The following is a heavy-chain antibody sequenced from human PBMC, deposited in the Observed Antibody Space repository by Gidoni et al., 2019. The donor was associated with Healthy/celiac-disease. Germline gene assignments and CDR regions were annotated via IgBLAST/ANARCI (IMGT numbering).Heavy chain of an antibody. V-gene: IGHV3-23*01. CDR2: ISGSGGST. J-gene: IGHJ4*02. CDR1: GFPFSSYA. D-gene: IGHD3-22*01. Sequence: EVQLLESGGGLVQPGGSLRLSCAASGFPFSSYAMSWVRQAPGKGLEWVSAISGSGGSTYYADSVKGRFTISRDNSKNTLYLQMNSLRAEDTAVYYCAKDRRYYDSSGYYDYWGQGTLVTVSS. CDR3: AKDRRYYDSSGYYDY.